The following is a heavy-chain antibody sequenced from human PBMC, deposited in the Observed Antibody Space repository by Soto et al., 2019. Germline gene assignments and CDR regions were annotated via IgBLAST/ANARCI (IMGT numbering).Heavy chain of an antibody. Sequence: SETLSLTCTVSGGSITTNNYYWGWIRQPPEKGLEWIGSIYHSGSSYYNPSLKSRGTISVDTSKNQVSLRLTSVTAADTAVYYCARHVGYNYGHLLIWGQGTLVTVSS. D-gene: IGHD5-18*01. CDR2: IYHSGSS. CDR3: ARHVGYNYGHLLI. V-gene: IGHV4-39*01. J-gene: IGHJ4*02. CDR1: GGSITTNNYY.